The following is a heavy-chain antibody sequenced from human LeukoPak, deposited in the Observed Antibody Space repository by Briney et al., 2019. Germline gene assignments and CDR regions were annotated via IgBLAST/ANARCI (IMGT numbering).Heavy chain of an antibody. V-gene: IGHV4-39*01. CDR3: ARADHDYGVYYFDY. CDR1: GGSINRGSYY. J-gene: IGHJ4*02. Sequence: SETLSLTCTVSGGSINRGSYYWGWIRQPPGEGLEWIGSIYYSGSTYYNPSLKSRVTISVDTSMNQFSLKLRSVTAADTAVYYCARADHDYGVYYFDYWGQGTLVTVSS. CDR2: IYYSGST. D-gene: IGHD4-17*01.